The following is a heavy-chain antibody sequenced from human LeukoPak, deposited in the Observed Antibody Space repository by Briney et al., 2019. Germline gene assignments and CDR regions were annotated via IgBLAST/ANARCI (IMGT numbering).Heavy chain of an antibody. Sequence: GGSLRLSCAASGFTFSSYAMIWVRQAPGKGLEWVSGISGSGGSTFYADSLKGRFTISRDNSKNTLYLQMNSLRAEDTAVYYCAKDRHVDIVAAAFDPWGQGTLVTVSS. CDR1: GFTFSSYA. D-gene: IGHD5-12*01. CDR3: AKDRHVDIVAAAFDP. CDR2: ISGSGGST. J-gene: IGHJ5*02. V-gene: IGHV3-23*01.